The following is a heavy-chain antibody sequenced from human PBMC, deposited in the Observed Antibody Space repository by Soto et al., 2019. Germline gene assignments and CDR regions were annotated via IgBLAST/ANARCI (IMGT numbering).Heavy chain of an antibody. D-gene: IGHD3-3*01. J-gene: IGHJ4*02. CDR1: GYTFTSYA. CDR3: ARMYYDFWSGYITPLYYFDY. V-gene: IGHV1-3*01. CDR2: INAGNGNT. Sequence: ASVKVSCKASGYTFTSYAMHWVRQAPGQRLEWMGWINAGNGNTKYSQKFQGRVTITRDTSASTAYMELSSLRSEDTAVYYCARMYYDFWSGYITPLYYFDYWGQGTLVTVSS.